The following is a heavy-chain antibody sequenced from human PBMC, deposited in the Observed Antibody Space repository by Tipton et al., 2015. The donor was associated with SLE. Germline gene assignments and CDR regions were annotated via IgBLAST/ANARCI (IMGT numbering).Heavy chain of an antibody. CDR3: AREKAGYDFWSGSYYYYGMDV. CDR1: GGSISSSNW. Sequence: TLSLTCAVSGGSISSSNWWTWVRQSPDKGLEWIGEIYHSGSATYNPSLESRVTISVDTSKNQFSLNLTSVTAADTAVYYCAREKAGYDFWSGSYYYYGMDVWGQGTTVTVSS. D-gene: IGHD3-3*01. V-gene: IGHV4-4*02. J-gene: IGHJ6*02. CDR2: IYHSGSA.